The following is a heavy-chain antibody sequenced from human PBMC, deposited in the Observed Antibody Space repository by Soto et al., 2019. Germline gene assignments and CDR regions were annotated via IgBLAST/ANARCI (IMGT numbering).Heavy chain of an antibody. V-gene: IGHV4-39*01. CDR1: VGSIRSSSYY. CDR3: ARSYYYGMDV. J-gene: IGHJ6*02. CDR2: IYYSGST. Sequence: SETLSLTGTVSVGSIRSSSYYWGWIRQPPGKGLEWIGSIYYSGSTYYNPSLKSRVTISVDTSKNQFSLKLSSVTAADTAVYYCARSYYYGMDVWGQGTTVTVS.